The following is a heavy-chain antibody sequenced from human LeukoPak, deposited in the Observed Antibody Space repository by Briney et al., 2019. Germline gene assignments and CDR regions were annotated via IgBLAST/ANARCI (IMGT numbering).Heavy chain of an antibody. V-gene: IGHV1-69*06. J-gene: IGHJ3*02. D-gene: IGHD3-22*01. Sequence: SVKVSCKASGGTFSSYAISWVRQAPGQGLEWMGGIIPIFGTANYAQKFQGRVTITADKSTSTAYMELSSLRSEDTAVYYCARSIDAPTYYYDSSGYPRAFDIWGQGTMVTVSS. CDR3: ARSIDAPTYYYDSSGYPRAFDI. CDR2: IIPIFGTA. CDR1: GGTFSSYA.